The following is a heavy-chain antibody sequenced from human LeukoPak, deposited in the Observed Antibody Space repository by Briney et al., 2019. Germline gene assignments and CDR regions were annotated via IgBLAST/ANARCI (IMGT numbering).Heavy chain of an antibody. CDR3: ARAMDMDTAMVFDY. D-gene: IGHD5-18*01. CDR1: GGSISSYY. CDR2: IYTRGST. J-gene: IGHJ4*02. Sequence: SETLSLTCTVSGGSISSYYWSWIRQPAGKGLEWIGRIYTRGSTNYNPSLKSRVTISVDKSKNQFSLKLSSVTAADTAVYYCARAMDMDTAMVFDYWGQGTLVTVSS. V-gene: IGHV4-4*07.